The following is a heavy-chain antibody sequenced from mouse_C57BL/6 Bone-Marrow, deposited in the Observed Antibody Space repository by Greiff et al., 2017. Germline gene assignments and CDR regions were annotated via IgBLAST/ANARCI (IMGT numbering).Heavy chain of an antibody. D-gene: IGHD1-1*01. CDR3: AIRGYYGSSYEEYFDV. J-gene: IGHJ1*03. CDR2: LHPSDRTT. Sequence: QVQLQQPGSALVKPGSSVTLSCKASGYTFTSYWLHWVQQMPGQCLAWIGRLHPSDRTTHYHQKFKGNATLTVDKSSSTAYMQLSSLTSEDSAVYYCAIRGYYGSSYEEYFDVWRTGTTVTVSS. CDR1: GYTFTSYW. V-gene: IGHV1-74*01.